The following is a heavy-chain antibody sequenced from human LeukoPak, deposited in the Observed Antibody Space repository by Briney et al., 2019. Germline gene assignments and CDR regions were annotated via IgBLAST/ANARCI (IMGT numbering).Heavy chain of an antibody. CDR1: GFTVSSNY. D-gene: IGHD1-7*01. Sequence: HSGGSLRLSCAASGFTVSSNYMSWVRQAPGKGLEWVSVIYSGGSTYYADSVKGRFTISRDNSKNTLYLQMNSLRAEDTAVYYCARGTDRDWNYVLVVMDVWGKGTTVTVSS. CDR2: IYSGGST. J-gene: IGHJ6*03. V-gene: IGHV3-66*02. CDR3: ARGTDRDWNYVLVVMDV.